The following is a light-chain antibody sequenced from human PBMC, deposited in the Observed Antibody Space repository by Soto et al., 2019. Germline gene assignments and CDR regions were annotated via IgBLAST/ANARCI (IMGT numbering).Light chain of an antibody. CDR1: QSVNSNF. CDR2: GAS. CDR3: QQYDSSVI. V-gene: IGKV3-20*01. J-gene: IGKJ4*01. Sequence: EVVLTQSPGTLSMSPGERATLSCRASQSVNSNFLAWYQQKPGQAPRLLIYGASNRATGIPDRFSGSGSGTDFTLTISRLEPEDFAVYYCQQYDSSVIFGGGTKVDIK.